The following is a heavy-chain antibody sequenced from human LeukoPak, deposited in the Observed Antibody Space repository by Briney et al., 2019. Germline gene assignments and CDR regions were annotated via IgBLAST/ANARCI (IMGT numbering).Heavy chain of an antibody. V-gene: IGHV4-34*01. J-gene: IGHJ5*02. CDR2: INHSGST. Sequence: SETLSLTSAVYGGSFSGYYWRWIRQPPGKGLEWIGEINHSGSTNYNPSLKNRVTISVDTSKNQVSLKLSSVTAADTAVYYCAREITGTRLFWFDPWGQGTLVTVSS. CDR3: AREITGTRLFWFDP. D-gene: IGHD1/OR15-1a*01. CDR1: GGSFSGYY.